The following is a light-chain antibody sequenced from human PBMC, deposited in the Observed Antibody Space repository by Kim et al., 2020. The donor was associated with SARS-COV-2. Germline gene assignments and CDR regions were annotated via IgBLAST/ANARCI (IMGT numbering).Light chain of an antibody. Sequence: PGQSTTISCTGSTSDIGGNKYVSWYQQHPGKAPKVIIYDVSNRPSGVSDRFSGSKSGNTAFLIISGLQADDEAEYYCCSSTSTYTLFGGGTQLTVL. V-gene: IGLV2-14*03. CDR3: CSSTSTYTL. CDR1: TSDIGGNKY. J-gene: IGLJ3*02. CDR2: DVS.